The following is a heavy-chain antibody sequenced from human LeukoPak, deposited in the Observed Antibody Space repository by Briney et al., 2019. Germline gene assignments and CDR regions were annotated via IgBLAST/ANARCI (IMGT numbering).Heavy chain of an antibody. Sequence: ASVKVSCKTSGYSFTAFYVHWVRQAPGQGLEWMGWIHPRRGDTNYAQKFQGRVTMTRDTSISTAYLDLSSLRSDDTAVYYCARDGDYGTGSYYRGCIDSWGQGTPVTVSP. J-gene: IGHJ4*02. D-gene: IGHD3-10*01. CDR1: GYSFTAFY. V-gene: IGHV1-2*02. CDR3: ARDGDYGTGSYYRGCIDS. CDR2: IHPRRGDT.